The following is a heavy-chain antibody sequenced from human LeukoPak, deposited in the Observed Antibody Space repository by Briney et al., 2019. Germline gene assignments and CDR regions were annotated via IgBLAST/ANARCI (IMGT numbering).Heavy chain of an antibody. D-gene: IGHD3-22*01. V-gene: IGHV3-49*04. Sequence: GGSLRLSCTASGFSFGDYAVSWVRQAPGKGLEWVGFIRSKDYGGTTEFAASVKGRFTLSRDDSKSIAYLQMNSLITEDTAVYYCASKASSGYYYASFDYWGQGTLVTVSS. J-gene: IGHJ4*02. CDR3: ASKASSGYYYASFDY. CDR2: IRSKDYGGTT. CDR1: GFSFGDYA.